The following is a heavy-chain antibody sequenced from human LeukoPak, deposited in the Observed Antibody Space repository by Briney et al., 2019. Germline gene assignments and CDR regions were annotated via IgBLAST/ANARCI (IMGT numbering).Heavy chain of an antibody. Sequence: GGSLRLSCAASGFTFSSYAMSWVRQAPGKGLEWVSGISGSGDNTYYADSMKGRFTISRDNSKFTLYLQMNSLRAEDTALYYCAKERSTDRAWFGELLEWGQGNMVTVSS. V-gene: IGHV3-23*01. CDR3: AKERSTDRAWFGELLE. CDR1: GFTFSSYA. CDR2: ISGSGDNT. J-gene: IGHJ4*02. D-gene: IGHD3-10*01.